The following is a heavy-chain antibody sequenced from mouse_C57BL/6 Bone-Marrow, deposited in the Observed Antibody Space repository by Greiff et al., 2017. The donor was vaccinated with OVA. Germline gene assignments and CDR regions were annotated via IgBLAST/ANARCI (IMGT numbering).Heavy chain of an antibody. Sequence: QVQLKQSGPELVKPGASVKISCKASGYAFSSSWMNWVKQRPGKGLEWIGRIYPGDGDTNYNGKFKGKATLTADKSSSTAYMQLSSLTSEDSAVYFCASGDYEAMDYWGQGTSVTVSS. CDR1: GYAFSSSW. CDR2: IYPGDGDT. V-gene: IGHV1-82*01. CDR3: ASGDYEAMDY. D-gene: IGHD3-2*02. J-gene: IGHJ4*01.